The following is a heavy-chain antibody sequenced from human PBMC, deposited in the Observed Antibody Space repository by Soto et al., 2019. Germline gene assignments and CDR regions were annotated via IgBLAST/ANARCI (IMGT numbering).Heavy chain of an antibody. CDR2: INHSGST. Sequence: PSETLSLTCAVYGGSFSGYYWSWIRQPPGKGLEWIGEINHSGSTNYNPSLKSRLAISVDTSKTQFSLKLSSVTAADTAVYYCARVWTAGARWANCIHLWGQATLVTGSS. V-gene: IGHV4-34*09. CDR1: GGSFSGYY. D-gene: IGHD6-6*01. J-gene: IGHJ5*02. CDR3: ARVWTAGARWANCIHL.